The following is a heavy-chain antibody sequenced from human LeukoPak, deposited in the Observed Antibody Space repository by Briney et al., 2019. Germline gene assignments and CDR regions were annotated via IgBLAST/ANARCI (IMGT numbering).Heavy chain of an antibody. J-gene: IGHJ4*02. Sequence: PGGSLRLSCGASGFTFSRFWMTWVRQAPGKGLEWVANIKEEGSERNYVDAVKGRFTIFRDNAKKSVYLQMNSLRVEDTAVYFCAKRGIVIRAVIIIGFHKEAYYFDYWGQGILVTVSS. D-gene: IGHD3-10*01. CDR2: IKEEGSER. CDR3: AKRGIVIRAVIIIGFHKEAYYFDY. V-gene: IGHV3-7*03. CDR1: GFTFSRFW.